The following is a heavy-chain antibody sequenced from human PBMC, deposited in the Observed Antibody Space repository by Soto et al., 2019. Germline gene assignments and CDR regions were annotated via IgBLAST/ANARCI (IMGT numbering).Heavy chain of an antibody. Sequence: GASVKVSCKASGYTFTSYGISWVRQAPGQGLEWMGWISAYNGNTNYAQKLQGRVTMTTDTSTSTAYMELRSLRSDDTAVYYCARDHLLRYFDWSRTVRRLDYWGQETLVTVPS. J-gene: IGHJ4*02. CDR3: ARDHLLRYFDWSRTVRRLDY. V-gene: IGHV1-18*01. CDR1: GYTFTSYG. CDR2: ISAYNGNT. D-gene: IGHD3-9*01.